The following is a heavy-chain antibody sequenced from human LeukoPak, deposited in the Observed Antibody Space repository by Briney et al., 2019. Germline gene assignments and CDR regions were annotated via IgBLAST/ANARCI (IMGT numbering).Heavy chain of an antibody. CDR3: ASPTVAGTPYFDY. Sequence: GRSLRLSCAAPGFTFSSYAMHWVRQAPGKGLEWVAVISYDGSNKYYADSVKGRFTISRDNSKNTLYLQMNSLRAEDTAVYYCASPTVAGTPYFDYWGQGTLVTVSS. D-gene: IGHD6-19*01. CDR2: ISYDGSNK. J-gene: IGHJ4*02. V-gene: IGHV3-30*04. CDR1: GFTFSSYA.